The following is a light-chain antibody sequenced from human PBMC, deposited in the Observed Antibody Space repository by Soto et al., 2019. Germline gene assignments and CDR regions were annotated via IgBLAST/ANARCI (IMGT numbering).Light chain of an antibody. Sequence: DIQMTQSPSSLSASVGDRVTITCRASQSSSSYLNWYQQKPGKAPKLLIYAASSLQSGVPSRFSGSGSRTDFTLTISSLQPEDFATYYCQQSYSTLRGTFGQGTKVEIK. J-gene: IGKJ1*01. CDR1: QSSSSY. V-gene: IGKV1-39*01. CDR3: QQSYSTLRGT. CDR2: AAS.